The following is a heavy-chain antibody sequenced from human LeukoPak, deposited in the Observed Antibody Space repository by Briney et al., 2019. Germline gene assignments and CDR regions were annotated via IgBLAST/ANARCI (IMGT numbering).Heavy chain of an antibody. CDR1: GVTFSNAW. CDR3: TTDRGQYSYGYFDY. CDR2: IKSKTDGGTT. D-gene: IGHD5-18*01. Sequence: GGSLRLSCAASGVTFSNAWMSWVRQAPGKGLEWVGRIKSKTDGGTTDYAAPVKGRFTISRDDSKNTLDLQMNSLKTEDRAVHYCTTDRGQYSYGYFDYWGQRALVTDS. J-gene: IGHJ4*02. V-gene: IGHV3-15*01.